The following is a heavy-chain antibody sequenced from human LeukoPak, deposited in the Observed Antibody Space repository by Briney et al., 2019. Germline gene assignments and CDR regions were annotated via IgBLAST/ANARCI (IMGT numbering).Heavy chain of an antibody. CDR2: IKHSGST. CDR1: GGSFSGYY. Sequence: SETLSLTCAVYGGSFSGYYWSWIRQPPGKGLEWIGEIKHSGSTNYNPSLKSRVTISVDTSKNQFSLKLSSVTAADTAVYYCAMGSYYYDSSGYYWKYYFDYWGQGTLVTVSS. D-gene: IGHD3-22*01. V-gene: IGHV4-34*01. J-gene: IGHJ4*02. CDR3: AMGSYYYDSSGYYWKYYFDY.